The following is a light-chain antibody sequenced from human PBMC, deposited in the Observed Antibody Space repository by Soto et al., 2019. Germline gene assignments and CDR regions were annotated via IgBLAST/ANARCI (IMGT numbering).Light chain of an antibody. CDR1: QSISTF. V-gene: IGKV1-39*01. CDR2: AAS. Sequence: DIQMTQSPSSLSASVGDRVSLTCRASQSISTFLNWYQQRPGDAPKLLIYAASSLQSGVPSRFSGSGSGADFTLTIGSLQPEDFATYYCQQSYTTPRTFGQGTKVEVK. CDR3: QQSYTTPRT. J-gene: IGKJ1*01.